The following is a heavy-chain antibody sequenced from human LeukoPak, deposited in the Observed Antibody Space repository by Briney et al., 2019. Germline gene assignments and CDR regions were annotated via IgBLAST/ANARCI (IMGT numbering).Heavy chain of an antibody. Sequence: ASVKVSCKASGYTFTGYYMHWVRQAPGQGLEWMGWINPNSGGANYAQKFQGRVTMTRDTSISTACMELSRLRSDDTAVYYCARVPIRRHYESTGYYYEDPWGQGTLVTVSS. CDR1: GYTFTGYY. J-gene: IGHJ5*02. D-gene: IGHD3-22*01. CDR3: ARVPIRRHYESTGYYYEDP. V-gene: IGHV1-2*02. CDR2: INPNSGGA.